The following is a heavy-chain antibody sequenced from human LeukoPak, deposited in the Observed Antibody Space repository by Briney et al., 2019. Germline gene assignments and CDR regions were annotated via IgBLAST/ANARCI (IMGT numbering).Heavy chain of an antibody. V-gene: IGHV1-18*01. Sequence: ASVKVSFTASGYTFTSYGISWVRQAPGQGLEWMGWISAYNGNTNYAQKLQGRVTMTTDTSTSTAYMELRSLRSDDTAVYYCARAVYCSGGSCYSNLRNFDYWGQGTLVTVSS. CDR3: ARAVYCSGGSCYSNLRNFDY. CDR1: GYTFTSYG. J-gene: IGHJ4*02. D-gene: IGHD2-15*01. CDR2: ISAYNGNT.